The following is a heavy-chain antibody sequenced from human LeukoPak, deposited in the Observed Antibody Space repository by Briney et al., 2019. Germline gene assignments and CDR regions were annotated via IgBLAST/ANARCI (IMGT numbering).Heavy chain of an antibody. D-gene: IGHD2-2*01. V-gene: IGHV3-64*02. J-gene: IGHJ6*04. CDR3: AGGGYCSSTSCYEVRGMDV. CDR1: GFTFSSYA. CDR2: ISSNGGST. Sequence: GGSLRLSCAASGFTFSSYAMHWVRQAPGKGLEYVSAISSNGGSTYYADSVKGRFTISRDNSKNTLYLQMGSLRAEDMAVYYCAGGGYCSSTSCYEVRGMDVWGKGTTVTVSS.